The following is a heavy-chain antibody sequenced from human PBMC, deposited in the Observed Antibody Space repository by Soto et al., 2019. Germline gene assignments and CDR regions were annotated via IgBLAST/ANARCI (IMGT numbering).Heavy chain of an antibody. V-gene: IGHV1-69*13. D-gene: IGHD3-22*01. Sequence: SVKVSCKASGGTFSSYAISWVRQAPGQGLEWMGGIIPIFGTANYAQKFQGRVTITADESTSTAYMKLSSLRSEDTAVYYCARAYYYDSSGYSEFDYWGQGTLVTVSS. CDR2: IIPIFGTA. CDR3: ARAYYYDSSGYSEFDY. J-gene: IGHJ4*02. CDR1: GGTFSSYA.